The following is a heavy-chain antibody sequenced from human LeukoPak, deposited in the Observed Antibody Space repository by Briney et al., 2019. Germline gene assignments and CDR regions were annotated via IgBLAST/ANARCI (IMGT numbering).Heavy chain of an antibody. CDR3: RAATRYLDYYYDY. D-gene: IGHD3-22*01. CDR2: ISSDGTNK. Sequence: GGSLRLSCAASRFTFSIFGMHWVRQAPGKELEWIAVISSDGTNKYYADSVRGRFTISRDNSKDTLYLQMSSLRIEDTAIYYCRAATRYLDYYYDYWGQGTLVTVSS. CDR1: RFTFSIFG. J-gene: IGHJ4*02. V-gene: IGHV3-30*03.